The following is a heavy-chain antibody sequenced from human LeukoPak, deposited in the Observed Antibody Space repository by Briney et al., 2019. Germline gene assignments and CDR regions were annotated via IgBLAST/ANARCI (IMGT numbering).Heavy chain of an antibody. V-gene: IGHV4-30-2*01. CDR2: IYQSGSA. D-gene: IGHD3-22*01. CDR1: GASVSSIGYS. Sequence: PSETLSLTCGVSGASVSSIGYSWSWIRQPPGRGLEWIGYIYQSGSASYNPSLQSRVTISIDKSKNQFSLNLNSVTAADTAVYYCARNSYYDNSGEGAFDIWGQGTMVTVSS. J-gene: IGHJ3*02. CDR3: ARNSYYDNSGEGAFDI.